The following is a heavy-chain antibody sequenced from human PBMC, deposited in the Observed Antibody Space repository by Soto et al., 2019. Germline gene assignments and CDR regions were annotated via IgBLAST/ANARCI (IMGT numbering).Heavy chain of an antibody. CDR1: GYTFTSYA. J-gene: IGHJ5*02. CDR2: INPSGGIT. V-gene: IGHV1-46*01. D-gene: IGHD3-10*01. Sequence: ASVKVSCKASGYTFTSYAMHWVRQAPGQGLEWMGIINPSGGITSYAQKFQGRVTMTRDTSTSTAYMELSSLRSEDTAVYYCARSLHHHLITMVRGESFPFDPWGQGTLVTVS. CDR3: ARSLHHHLITMVRGESFPFDP.